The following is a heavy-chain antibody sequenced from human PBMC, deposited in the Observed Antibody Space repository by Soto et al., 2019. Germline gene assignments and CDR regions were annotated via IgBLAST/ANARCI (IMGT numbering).Heavy chain of an antibody. CDR1: GGTFSSYA. V-gene: IGHV1-69*01. D-gene: IGHD3-22*01. CDR2: IIPIFGTA. J-gene: IGHJ6*02. CDR3: ASRYYYDGTGYFNYYGMDV. Sequence: QVQLVQSGAEVKKPGSSVKVSCTASGGTFSSYAISWVRQAPGQGLEWMGGIIPIFGTANYAQQFQGRVTITADESTSTAYMELSSLRSEDTGVYYCASRYYYDGTGYFNYYGMDVWGQGTTVTVSS.